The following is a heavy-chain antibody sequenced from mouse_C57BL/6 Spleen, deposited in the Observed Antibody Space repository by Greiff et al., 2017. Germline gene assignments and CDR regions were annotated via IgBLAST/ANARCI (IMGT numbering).Heavy chain of an antibody. Sequence: QVQLQQSGAELVKPGASVKISCKASGYAFSSYWMNWVKQRPGKGLEWIGQIYPGDGDTKYNGKFKGKATLTAAKYSSTASMQLSSLTYEDSAVYFCARSGGLRAFAYWGQGTLVTVSA. CDR1: GYAFSSYW. CDR2: IYPGDGDT. D-gene: IGHD2-2*01. J-gene: IGHJ3*01. V-gene: IGHV1-80*01. CDR3: ARSGGLRAFAY.